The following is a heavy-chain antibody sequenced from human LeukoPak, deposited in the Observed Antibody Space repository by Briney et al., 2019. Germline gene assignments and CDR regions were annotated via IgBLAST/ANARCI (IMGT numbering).Heavy chain of an antibody. J-gene: IGHJ4*02. V-gene: IGHV3-30-3*01. D-gene: IGHD3-9*01. CDR2: ISYDGSNE. Sequence: PGGSLRLSCAASGFTFSNYAMHWVRQAPGKGLEWVAQWVTLISYDGSNEHYADSVKGRFTISRDVSKNTLYLEMKSLRVEDTAVYYCARESLTRPPGCFVYWGQGTLVTVSS. CDR1: GFTFSNYA. CDR3: ARESLTRPPGCFVY.